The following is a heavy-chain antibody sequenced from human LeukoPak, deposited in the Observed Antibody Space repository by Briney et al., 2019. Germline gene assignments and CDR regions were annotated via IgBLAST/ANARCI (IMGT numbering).Heavy chain of an antibody. D-gene: IGHD1-26*01. V-gene: IGHV1-24*01. CDR3: ARDLYRSQWELLGGGY. J-gene: IGHJ4*02. Sequence: ASVKVSCKVSGYTLTELSMHWVRQASGKGLEWMGGFDPEDGETIYAQKFQGRVTMTEDTSTDTAYMELSSLRSEDTAVYYCARDLYRSQWELLGGGYWGQGTLVTVSS. CDR1: GYTLTELS. CDR2: FDPEDGET.